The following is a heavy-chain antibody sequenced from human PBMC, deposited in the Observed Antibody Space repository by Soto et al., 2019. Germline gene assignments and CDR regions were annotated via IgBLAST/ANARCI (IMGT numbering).Heavy chain of an antibody. CDR1: GYTFTGYY. D-gene: IGHD5-12*01. CDR2: INPNSGGT. V-gene: IGHV1-2*04. CDR3: ARAVGYSGYPAVSNYYYMDV. Sequence: GASVKVSCKASGYTFTGYYMHWVRQAPGQGLEWMGWINPNSGGTNYAQKFQGWVTMTRDTSISTAYMELSRLRSDDTAVYYCARAVGYSGYPAVSNYYYMDVWGKGTTVTVSS. J-gene: IGHJ6*03.